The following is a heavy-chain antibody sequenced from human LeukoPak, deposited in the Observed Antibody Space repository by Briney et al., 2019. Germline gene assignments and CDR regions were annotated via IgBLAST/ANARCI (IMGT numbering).Heavy chain of an antibody. J-gene: IGHJ4*02. V-gene: IGHV4-59*01. CDR3: ARSSSWRSGFDY. Sequence: SETLSLTCTVSGGSISSYYWSWIRQPPGKGLEWIGYIYYSGSTNYNPSLKSRVTISVDTSKNQFSLKLSSVTAADTAVYYCARSSSWRSGFDYWGQGTLVTVSS. D-gene: IGHD6-13*01. CDR2: IYYSGST. CDR1: GGSISSYY.